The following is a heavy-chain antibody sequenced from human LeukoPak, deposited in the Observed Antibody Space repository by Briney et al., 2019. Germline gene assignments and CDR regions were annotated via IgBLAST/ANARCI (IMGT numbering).Heavy chain of an antibody. CDR1: GDSVSSNTTS. CDR3: AAGGIMDV. D-gene: IGHD6-13*01. V-gene: IGHV6-1*01. Sequence: QTLSLTCAISGDSVSSNTTSWNWIRQSPSRGLEWLGRTYFRSKWYNNYALSVKSRITINPDTSRNQFSLQLISVTPEDTAVYYCAAGGIMDVWDKGTTVTVSS. J-gene: IGHJ6*04. CDR2: TYFRSKWYN.